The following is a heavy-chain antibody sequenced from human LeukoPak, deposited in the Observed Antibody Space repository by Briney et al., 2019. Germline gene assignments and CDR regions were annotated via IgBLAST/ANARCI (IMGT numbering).Heavy chain of an antibody. CDR2: IYHSGST. D-gene: IGHD2-15*01. J-gene: IGHJ3*02. CDR3: TRDPIPGYCSGGSCLPHDAFDI. Sequence: PSQTLSLTCTVSGGSISSGGYYWGWIRQPPGKGLEWIGYIYHSGSTYYNPSLKSRVTISVDRSKNQFSLKLSSVTAADTAVYYCTRDPIPGYCSGGSCLPHDAFDIWGQGTMVTVSS. V-gene: IGHV4-30-2*01. CDR1: GGSISSGGYY.